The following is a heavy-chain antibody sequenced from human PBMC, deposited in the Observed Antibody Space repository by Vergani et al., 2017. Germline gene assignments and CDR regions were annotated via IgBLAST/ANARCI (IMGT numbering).Heavy chain of an antibody. V-gene: IGHV3-30*02. CDR2: IRYDGSNK. CDR3: AKDGYDILTGPYGMDV. D-gene: IGHD3-9*01. J-gene: IGHJ6*02. CDR1: GFTFSSYG. Sequence: QVQLVDSGGGVVQPGGSLRLSCAASGFTFSSYGMHWVRQAPGKGLEWVAFIRYDGSNKYYADSVKGRFTISRDNSKNTLYLQMNSLRAEDTAVYYCAKDGYDILTGPYGMDVWGQGTTVTVSS.